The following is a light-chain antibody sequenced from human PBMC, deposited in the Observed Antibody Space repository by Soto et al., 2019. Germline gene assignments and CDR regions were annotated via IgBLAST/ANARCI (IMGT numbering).Light chain of an antibody. CDR2: EVI. CDR1: NSDVNY. V-gene: IGLV2-14*01. CDR3: SSSTSSNTFV. J-gene: IGLJ1*01. Sequence: QSALTQPASVSGAHGQSITISCTGTNSDVNYVSWHQQHPGKAPKLMIYEVINRSSGVSTRFSGSKSGNTASLTISGLQAEDEADYYCSSSTSSNTFVFGTGTKLTVL.